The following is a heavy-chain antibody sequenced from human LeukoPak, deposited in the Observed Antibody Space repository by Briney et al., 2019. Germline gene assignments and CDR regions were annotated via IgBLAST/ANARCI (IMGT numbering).Heavy chain of an antibody. Sequence: SETLSLTCTVSGGSTSSGDYHWSWIRQPPGKGLEWIGHIYYSGITYYNPSLKSRVTISVDTSKNQFSLKLSSVTAADTAVYYCARSFNWNYRRVELDYWGQGTLVTVSS. CDR2: IYYSGIT. V-gene: IGHV4-30-4*08. J-gene: IGHJ4*02. CDR1: GGSTSSGDYH. D-gene: IGHD1-7*01. CDR3: ARSFNWNYRRVELDY.